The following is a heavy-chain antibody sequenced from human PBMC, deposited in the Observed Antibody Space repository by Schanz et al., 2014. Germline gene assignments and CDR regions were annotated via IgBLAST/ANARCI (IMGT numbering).Heavy chain of an antibody. CDR2: ISGGGGGYR. D-gene: IGHD1-7*01. J-gene: IGHJ6*02. V-gene: IGHV3-23*01. CDR3: ASLIGTTSAHFYGMDV. CDR1: GFTFSSYA. Sequence: EVQLLESGGGLVQPGGSLRLSCAVSGFTFSSYAMSWVRQAPGKGLEWVSTISGGGGGYRPYADSVKGRFIISRDSSKNTLFLQMNSLRAEDTAVYFCASLIGTTSAHFYGMDVWGQGTTVTVSS.